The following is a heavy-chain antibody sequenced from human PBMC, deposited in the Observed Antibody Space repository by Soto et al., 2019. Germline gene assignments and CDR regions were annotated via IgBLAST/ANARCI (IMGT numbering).Heavy chain of an antibody. CDR2: ISGSGVST. V-gene: IGHV3-23*01. D-gene: IGHD3-16*01. CDR3: AKDRNIGDYIWGSYVYFDY. Sequence: EVQLLESGGGLVQPGGSLRLSCAASGFTFSSYAMSWVRQAPGKGLEWVSAISGSGVSTYYAESVKGRFTISRDNSKNTLYLLMNSLRAEDTAVYYCAKDRNIGDYIWGSYVYFDYWGQGTLVTVSS. CDR1: GFTFSSYA. J-gene: IGHJ4*02.